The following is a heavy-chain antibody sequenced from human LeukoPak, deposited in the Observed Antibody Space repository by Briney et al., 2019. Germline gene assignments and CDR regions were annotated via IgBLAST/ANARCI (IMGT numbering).Heavy chain of an antibody. V-gene: IGHV3-21*01. CDR3: VRERDIGSGFDY. Sequence: SGGSLRLSCAASGFSFSGYNMNWVRQAPGKGLEWVSSISPSSNYIYYADSMKGRFTISRDNAKNSLYLQMSSLRAEDTAVFYCVRERDIGSGFDYWGQGTLVTVSS. J-gene: IGHJ4*02. CDR1: GFSFSGYN. D-gene: IGHD5-12*01. CDR2: ISPSSNYI.